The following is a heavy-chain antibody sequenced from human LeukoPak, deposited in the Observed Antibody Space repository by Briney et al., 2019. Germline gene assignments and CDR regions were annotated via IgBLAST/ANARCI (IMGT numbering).Heavy chain of an antibody. CDR1: SGSISSYY. J-gene: IGHJ4*02. D-gene: IGHD1-26*01. V-gene: IGHV4-59*12. Sequence: SETLSLTCTVSSGSISSYYWSWIRQAPGKGLEWIGYIYYSGSTNYNPSLKSRVTMSVDTSKNQFSLQLNSVTPEDTAVYFCARGQNLWDPLDYWGQGTLVTVSS. CDR3: ARGQNLWDPLDY. CDR2: IYYSGST.